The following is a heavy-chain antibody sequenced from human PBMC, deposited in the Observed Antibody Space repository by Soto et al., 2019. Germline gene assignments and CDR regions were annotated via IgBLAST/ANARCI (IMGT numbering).Heavy chain of an antibody. V-gene: IGHV1-18*01. Sequence: QVHLVQSGAEVKKPGASVKVSCKASGYTFTSYGIAWMRQAPGQGLEWMGWISAYNGNTDYAQKVHGRVTMTSDTSMGTAYMELGSLRSDDTAVYYCARAVATIPLWFPDYWGQGTLVTVSS. CDR2: ISAYNGNT. CDR1: GYTFTSYG. J-gene: IGHJ4*02. D-gene: IGHD5-12*01. CDR3: ARAVATIPLWFPDY.